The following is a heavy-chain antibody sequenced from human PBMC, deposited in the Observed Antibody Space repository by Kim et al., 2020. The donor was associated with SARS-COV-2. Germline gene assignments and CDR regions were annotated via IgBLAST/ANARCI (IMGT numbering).Heavy chain of an antibody. J-gene: IGHJ4*02. Sequence: VSVRSRITINPDTSKNQFSQQLNSVTPEDTAVYYCARERDYGGNSADFDYWGQGTLVTVSS. CDR3: ARERDYGGNSADFDY. D-gene: IGHD4-17*01. V-gene: IGHV6-1*01.